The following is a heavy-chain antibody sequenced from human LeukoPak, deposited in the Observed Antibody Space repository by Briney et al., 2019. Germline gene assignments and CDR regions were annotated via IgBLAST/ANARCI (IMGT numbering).Heavy chain of an antibody. V-gene: IGHV3-11*04. CDR2: ISGSGGST. D-gene: IGHD3-10*02. CDR3: AELGITMIGGV. J-gene: IGHJ6*04. CDR1: GFTFSKYY. Sequence: GGSLRLSCAASGFTFSKYYMSWIRQAPGKGLEWVSAISGSGGSTYYADSVKGRFTISRDNAKNSLYLQMNSLRAEDTAVYYCAELGITMIGGVWGKGTTVTISS.